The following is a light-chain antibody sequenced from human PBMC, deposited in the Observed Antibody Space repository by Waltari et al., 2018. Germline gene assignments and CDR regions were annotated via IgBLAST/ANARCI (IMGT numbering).Light chain of an antibody. Sequence: QSALTQPASVSGSPGQSITISCTGTAPDVGGYNYVSWYQQHPGKAPKLIIFDVSSRPSGISNRFSGSKFGNTASLTISGVQPEDEADYYCCSFTSSSTWVFGGGTKLTVL. V-gene: IGLV2-14*03. CDR1: APDVGGYNY. J-gene: IGLJ3*02. CDR3: CSFTSSSTWV. CDR2: DVS.